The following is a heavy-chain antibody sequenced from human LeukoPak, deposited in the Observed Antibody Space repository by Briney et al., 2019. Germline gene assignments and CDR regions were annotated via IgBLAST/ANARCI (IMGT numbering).Heavy chain of an antibody. CDR2: INAGNGKT. CDR1: GYTFTSYA. J-gene: IGHJ1*01. D-gene: IGHD3-22*01. CDR3: ARVPLSDSSGHYYPH. Sequence: ASVKVSCKASGYTFTSYAMHWVRQAPGQRLEWMGWINAGNGKTKYSQKFQGRVTITRDTSASTAYMELNSLSSEDTAVYYCARVPLSDSSGHYYPHWGQGTLVTVSS. V-gene: IGHV1-3*01.